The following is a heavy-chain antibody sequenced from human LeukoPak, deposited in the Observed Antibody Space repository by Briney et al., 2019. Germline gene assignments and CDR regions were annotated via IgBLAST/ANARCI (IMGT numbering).Heavy chain of an antibody. J-gene: IGHJ6*02. V-gene: IGHV1-2*02. CDR1: GYTFTGYY. Sequence: ASVKVSCKASGYTFTGYYMHWVRQAPGQGLERMGWINPNSGGTNYAQKFQGRVTMTRDTSISTAYMELSRLRSDDTAVYYCARDRQQLVRASYYYYGMDVWGQGTTVTVSS. D-gene: IGHD6-13*01. CDR2: INPNSGGT. CDR3: ARDRQQLVRASYYYYGMDV.